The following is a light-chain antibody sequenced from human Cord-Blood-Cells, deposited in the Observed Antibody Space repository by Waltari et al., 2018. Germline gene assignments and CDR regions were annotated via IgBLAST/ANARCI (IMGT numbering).Light chain of an antibody. Sequence: DIQLTQSPSSLSASVGDRVTLTCRASQNISSYLNLYQQKPGKAPKFLIYAASSLQSGVPSRFSGSGSGTDFTLTISSLQTEDFATYYCQQSYSTPLTFGGGTRVEIK. CDR1: QNISSY. V-gene: IGKV1-39*01. J-gene: IGKJ4*01. CDR3: QQSYSTPLT. CDR2: AAS.